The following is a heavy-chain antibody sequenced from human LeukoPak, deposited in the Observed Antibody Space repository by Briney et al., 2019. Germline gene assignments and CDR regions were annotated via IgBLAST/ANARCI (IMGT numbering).Heavy chain of an antibody. J-gene: IGHJ3*02. CDR3: AGADVLRFLEWLLLI. Sequence: GSLRLSCAASGFTFSDYWMGWVRQTPGKSLEWVANIKQDGSEKYYVDSVKGRFTISRDNAKNSVYLQMNSLRAEDTAVYYCAGADVLRFLEWLLLIWGQGTMVTVSS. D-gene: IGHD3-3*01. CDR1: GFTFSDYW. V-gene: IGHV3-7*01. CDR2: IKQDGSEK.